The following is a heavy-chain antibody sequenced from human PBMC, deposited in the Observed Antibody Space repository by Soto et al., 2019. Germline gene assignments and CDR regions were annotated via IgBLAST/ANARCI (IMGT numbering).Heavy chain of an antibody. D-gene: IGHD3-16*02. V-gene: IGHV3-30*18. Sequence: GGSLRLSCAASGFTFSSYGMHWVRQAPGKGLEWVAVISYDGSNKYYADSVKGRFTISRDNSKNTLYLQMNSLRAEDTAVYYCAKDSQYYDYVWGSYRYYYYYGMDVWGQGTTVTVSS. CDR3: AKDSQYYDYVWGSYRYYYYYGMDV. CDR1: GFTFSSYG. CDR2: ISYDGSNK. J-gene: IGHJ6*02.